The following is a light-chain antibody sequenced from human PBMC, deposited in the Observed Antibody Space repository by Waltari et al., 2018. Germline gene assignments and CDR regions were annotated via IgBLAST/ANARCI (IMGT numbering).Light chain of an antibody. Sequence: QSALTQPRPVSGSLGQSVPLSCAGRSDEVGGFNSVYWYHQYPGKAPNLIMYNVYRRPSGVPLRFSGSTSGNTASLTVSGLQAEDEADYYCCSYSTTYPEVFGSGTKVTVV. V-gene: IGLV2-11*02. CDR3: CSYSTTYPEV. J-gene: IGLJ1*01. CDR2: NVY. CDR1: SDEVGGFNS.